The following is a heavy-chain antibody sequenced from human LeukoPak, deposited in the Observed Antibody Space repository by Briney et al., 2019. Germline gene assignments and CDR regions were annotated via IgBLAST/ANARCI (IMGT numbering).Heavy chain of an antibody. CDR3: ARESISGSYLFDY. Sequence: SETLSLTCTVSGGSIGIYYWSWIRQPAGKGLEWIGRIYTSGSTNYNPSLKSRVTMSVDTSKNQFSLKLSSVTAADTAVYYCARESISGSYLFDYWGQGTLVTVSS. CDR1: GGSIGIYY. J-gene: IGHJ4*02. D-gene: IGHD1-26*01. CDR2: IYTSGST. V-gene: IGHV4-4*07.